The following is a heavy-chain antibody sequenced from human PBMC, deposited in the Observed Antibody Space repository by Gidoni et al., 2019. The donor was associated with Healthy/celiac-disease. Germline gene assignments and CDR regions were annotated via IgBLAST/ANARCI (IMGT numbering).Heavy chain of an antibody. CDR2: INYGNGNT. V-gene: IGHV1-3*01. CDR1: GYTFTSYA. J-gene: IGHJ4*02. CDR3: ARAGCGGDCYPMWFDY. D-gene: IGHD2-21*02. Sequence: QGQLVQSGAEVKNPGASVKVFCKASGYTFTSYAMHWVRQAPGQRLEWMGWINYGNGNTKYSQTFQGRVTINRDTSASTAYMELSSLRSEDTAVYYCARAGCGGDCYPMWFDYWGQGTLVTVSS.